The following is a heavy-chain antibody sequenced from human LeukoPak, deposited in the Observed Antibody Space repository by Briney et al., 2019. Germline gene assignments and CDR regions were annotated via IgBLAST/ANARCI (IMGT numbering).Heavy chain of an antibody. CDR1: GFTFSSYG. CDR3: AKDEDQRASRPTTVVTPPLDY. J-gene: IGHJ4*02. V-gene: IGHV3-30*02. CDR2: IRYDGSNK. D-gene: IGHD4-23*01. Sequence: GGSLRLSCAASGFTFSSYGMHWVRQAPGKGLEWVAFIRYDGSNKYYADSVKGRFTISRDNSKNTLHLQMNSLRAEDTAVYYCAKDEDQRASRPTTVVTPPLDYWGQGTLVTVSS.